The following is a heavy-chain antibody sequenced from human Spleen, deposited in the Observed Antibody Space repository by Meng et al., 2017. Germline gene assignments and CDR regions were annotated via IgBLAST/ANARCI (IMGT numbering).Heavy chain of an antibody. J-gene: IGHJ1*01. CDR1: GFTLSNYW. CDR3: ARVGYYDSSNYYAYFQH. V-gene: IGHV3-74*01. D-gene: IGHD3-22*01. Sequence: LTGAASGFTLSNYWMHWVRQAPGKGLVWVSRINSDGSDISYADSVKGRFTISRDNAKNTLYLQMNSLRAEDTAVYYCARVGYYDSSNYYAYFQHWGQGTLVTVSS. CDR2: INSDGSDI.